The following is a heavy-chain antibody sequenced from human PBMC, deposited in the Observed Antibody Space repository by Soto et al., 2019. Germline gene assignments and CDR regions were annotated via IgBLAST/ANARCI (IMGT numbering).Heavy chain of an antibody. CDR3: ARTGNTAMVTFPH. V-gene: IGHV3-48*03. CDR2: ISSSGSTI. Sequence: PGGSLRLSCAASGFTFSSYEMNWVRQAPGKGLEWVSYISSSGSTIYYADSVKGRFTISRDNAKNSLYLQMNSLRAEETAVYYCARTGNTAMVTFPHWGQGTLVTVSS. D-gene: IGHD5-18*01. J-gene: IGHJ4*02. CDR1: GFTFSSYE.